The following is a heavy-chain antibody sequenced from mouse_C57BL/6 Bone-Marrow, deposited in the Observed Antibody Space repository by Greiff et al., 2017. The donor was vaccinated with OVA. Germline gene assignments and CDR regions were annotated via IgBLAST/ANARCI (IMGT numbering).Heavy chain of an antibody. CDR1: GYTFTSYW. V-gene: IGHV1-50*01. CDR3: AREDDGYPFDY. CDR2: IDPSDSYT. J-gene: IGHJ2*01. Sequence: VQLQQSGAELVKPGASVKLSCKASGYTFTSYWMQWVKQRPGQGLEWIGEIDPSDSYTNYNQKFKGKATLTVDTSSSTAYMQLSSLTSEDSAVYYCAREDDGYPFDYWGQGTTLTVSS. D-gene: IGHD2-3*01.